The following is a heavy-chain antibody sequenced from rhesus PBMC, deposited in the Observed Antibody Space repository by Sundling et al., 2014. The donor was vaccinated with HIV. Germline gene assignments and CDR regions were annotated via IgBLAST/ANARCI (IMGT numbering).Heavy chain of an antibody. J-gene: IGHJ6*01. CDR1: GASISSSNW. CDR3: ARGFCSGGVCLEYGFDS. V-gene: IGHV4-93*01. CDR2: TYGSGWRN. Sequence: QVQLQESGPAVVKPSETLSLTCGVSGASISSSNWWTWIRQSPGKGLEWIGDTYGSGWRNEYNPSLKSRVTISKDTSKNQFSLKLTSVTATDTAMYYCARGFCSGGVCLEYGFDSWGQGVAVTVSS. D-gene: IGHD2-39*02.